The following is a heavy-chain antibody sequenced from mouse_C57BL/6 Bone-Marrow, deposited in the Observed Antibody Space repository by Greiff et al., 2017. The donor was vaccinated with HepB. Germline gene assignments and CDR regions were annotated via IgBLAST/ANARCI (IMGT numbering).Heavy chain of an antibody. CDR1: GFTFSSYA. J-gene: IGHJ3*01. CDR3: ARDLGITTVETFFAY. CDR2: ISDGGSYT. D-gene: IGHD1-1*01. Sequence: EVMLVESGGGLVKPGGSLKLSCAASGFTFSSYAMSWVRQTPEKRLEWVATISDGGSYTYYPDNVKGLFTISRDNAKNNLYLQMSHLKSEDTAMYYCARDLGITTVETFFAYWGQGTLVTVSA. V-gene: IGHV5-4*01.